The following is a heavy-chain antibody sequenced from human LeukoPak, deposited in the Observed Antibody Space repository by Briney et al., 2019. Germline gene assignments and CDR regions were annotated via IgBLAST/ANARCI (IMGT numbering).Heavy chain of an antibody. V-gene: IGHV3-74*01. CDR3: ARGGYDILTGYPSNFDY. CDR1: GFTFSSYW. D-gene: IGHD3-9*01. CDR2: INSDGSST. Sequence: GGSLRLSCAASGFTFSSYWMHWVRQAPGKGLVWVSRINSDGSSTSYADSVKGRFTISRDNAKNTLYLQMNSLGAEDTAVYYCARGGYDILTGYPSNFDYWGQGTLVTVSS. J-gene: IGHJ4*02.